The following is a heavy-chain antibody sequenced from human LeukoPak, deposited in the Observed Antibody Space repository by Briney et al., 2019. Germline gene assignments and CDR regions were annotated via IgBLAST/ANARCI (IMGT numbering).Heavy chain of an antibody. Sequence: ASVKVSCKASGYTFTGYYVHWVRQAPGQGLEWMGWINPNSGGTNYAQKFQGRVTMTRDTSTSTVYMELSSLRSDDTAVYYCARKGPYYDYWGQGTLVTVSS. CDR3: ARKGPYYDY. CDR1: GYTFTGYY. V-gene: IGHV1-2*02. CDR2: INPNSGGT. J-gene: IGHJ4*02.